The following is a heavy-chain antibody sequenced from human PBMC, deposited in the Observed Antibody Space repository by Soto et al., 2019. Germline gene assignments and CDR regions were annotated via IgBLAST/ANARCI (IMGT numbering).Heavy chain of an antibody. CDR2: ISSSSSHI. J-gene: IGHJ4*02. D-gene: IGHD5-18*01. Sequence: GGSLRLSGTACGFTFSSYSINWVRQAPWKGLEWVSSISSSSSHIYYVDPVKGRFTVSRDNAKNSVYLQMNSLRAEDTAVYYCTREITASDYWGQG. CDR3: TREITASDY. CDR1: GFTFSSYS. V-gene: IGHV3-21*01.